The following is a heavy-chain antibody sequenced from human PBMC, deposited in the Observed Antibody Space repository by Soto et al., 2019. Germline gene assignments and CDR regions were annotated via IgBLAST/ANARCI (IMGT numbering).Heavy chain of an antibody. CDR2: INHSGST. V-gene: IGHV4-34*01. J-gene: IGHJ6*02. Sequence: PSEPLSLPCAVYGGSFSGYYWSWIRQPPGKGLEWIGEINHSGSTNYNPSLKSRVTISVDTSKNQFSLKLSSVPAADTAVYYCARIPYYDFWSGSFMDVWGQGTTVTVSS. D-gene: IGHD3-3*01. CDR3: ARIPYYDFWSGSFMDV. CDR1: GGSFSGYY.